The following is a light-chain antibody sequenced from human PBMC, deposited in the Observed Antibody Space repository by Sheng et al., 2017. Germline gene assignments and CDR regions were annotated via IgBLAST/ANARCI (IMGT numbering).Light chain of an antibody. J-gene: IGLJ2*01. V-gene: IGLV3-1*01. CDR3: QAWDSSTYAV. CDR2: QDS. CDR1: KLGDKY. Sequence: SYELTQPPSVYVSPGQTASITCSGDKLGDKYACWYQQKPGQSPVLVIYQDSKRPSGIPERFSGSNSGNTATLTISGTQAMDEADYYCQAWDSSTYAVFGGGTKLTVL.